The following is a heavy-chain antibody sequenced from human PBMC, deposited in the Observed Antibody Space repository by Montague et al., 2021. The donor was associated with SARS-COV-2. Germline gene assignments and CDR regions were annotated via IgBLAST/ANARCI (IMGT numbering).Heavy chain of an antibody. Sequence: SETLSLTCTVSGGSITVSRYDWGWVRQPPGKGLEWIGSVHYTGTTSYNESLKGRLTISVDTSENQFSLRMTSVTASDTAVYYCARHRANAGSFDIWGHGTLVTVPS. CDR3: ARHRANAGSFDI. J-gene: IGHJ3*02. V-gene: IGHV4-39*01. CDR1: GGSITVSRYD. D-gene: IGHD1-1*01. CDR2: VHYTGTT.